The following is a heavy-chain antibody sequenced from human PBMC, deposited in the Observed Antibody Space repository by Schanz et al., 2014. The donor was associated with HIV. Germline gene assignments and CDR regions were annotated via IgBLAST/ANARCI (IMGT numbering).Heavy chain of an antibody. J-gene: IGHJ4*02. CDR3: AKEEQQLGGVGGYHFDY. Sequence: QVQLVESGGGVVQPGRSLRLSCAASGFTFSSYGMHWVRQAPGKGLEWVAVISYDGTNEYYADSVKGRFTISRDISKNTLYLQMNSLRAEDTAVYYCAKEEQQLGGVGGYHFDYWGQGTLVTVSS. D-gene: IGHD6-13*01. CDR1: GFTFSSYG. CDR2: ISYDGTNE. V-gene: IGHV3-30*18.